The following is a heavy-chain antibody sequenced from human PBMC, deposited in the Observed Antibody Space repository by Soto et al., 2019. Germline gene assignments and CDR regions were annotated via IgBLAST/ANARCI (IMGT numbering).Heavy chain of an antibody. Sequence: RLSCAIFESTVSRDWMNWVRQAPGKGLEWVAVIWNDGSTKYYADSVKGRFTISRDDSKNTLYLQMNSLRAEDTAVYYCARVLRYFDWDYAFDIWGQGTMVTVSS. J-gene: IGHJ3*02. D-gene: IGHD3-9*01. CDR2: IWNDGSTK. CDR3: ARVLRYFDWDYAFDI. V-gene: IGHV3-33*07. CDR1: ESTVSRDW.